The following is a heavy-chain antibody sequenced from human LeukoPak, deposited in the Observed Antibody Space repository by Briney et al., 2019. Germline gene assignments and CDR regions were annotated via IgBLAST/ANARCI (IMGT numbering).Heavy chain of an antibody. J-gene: IGHJ4*02. CDR2: ISYDGSNK. CDR3: AKAGYSSSWYYYDSSGYYYSDY. D-gene: IGHD3-22*01. CDR1: GFTFSSYG. V-gene: IGHV3-30*18. Sequence: GGSLRLSCAASGFTFSSYGMHWVRQAPGKGLEWVAVISYDGSNKYYADSVKGRFTISRYNSKNKLYLQMNSLRAEDTAVYYCAKAGYSSSWYYYDSSGYYYSDYWGQGTLVTVSS.